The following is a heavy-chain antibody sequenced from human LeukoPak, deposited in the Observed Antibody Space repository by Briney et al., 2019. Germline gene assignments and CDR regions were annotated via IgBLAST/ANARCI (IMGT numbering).Heavy chain of an antibody. Sequence: TSETLSLTCAVYGGSFSGYYWSWIRQPPGKGLEWIGEINHSGSTNYNPSLKSRATISVDTSKNQFSLKLSSVTAADTAVYYCARAKTTVTTWDLDYWGQGTLVTVSS. V-gene: IGHV4-34*01. CDR1: GGSFSGYY. J-gene: IGHJ4*02. D-gene: IGHD4-17*01. CDR3: ARAKTTVTTWDLDY. CDR2: INHSGST.